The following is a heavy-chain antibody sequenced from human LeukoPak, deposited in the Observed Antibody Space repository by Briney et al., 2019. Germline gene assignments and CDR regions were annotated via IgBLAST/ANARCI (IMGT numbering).Heavy chain of an antibody. J-gene: IGHJ3*02. V-gene: IGHV3-7*01. CDR2: IKQDGSEK. D-gene: IGHD5-12*01. CDR1: GFTFSSYW. Sequence: GPLRLSCAASGFTFSSYWMSWVRQAPGKGLERVANIKQDGSEKYYVDSVKGRFTISRDNAKNSLYLQMNSLRAEDTAVYYCARDVATDAFDIWGQGTMVTVSS. CDR3: ARDVATDAFDI.